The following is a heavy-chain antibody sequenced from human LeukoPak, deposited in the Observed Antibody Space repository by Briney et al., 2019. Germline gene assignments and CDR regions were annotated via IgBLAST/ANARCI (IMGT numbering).Heavy chain of an antibody. Sequence: GGSLRLSCAASGFTFSSYGMHWVRQAPGKGLEWVAVIWYDGSNKYYEDSVKGRFTISRDNSKNTLYLQMNSLRAEDTAVYYCARDTNYLSGGVLGHWGQGTLVTVSS. J-gene: IGHJ4*02. D-gene: IGHD5-24*01. CDR3: ARDTNYLSGGVLGH. CDR2: IWYDGSNK. CDR1: GFTFSSYG. V-gene: IGHV3-33*01.